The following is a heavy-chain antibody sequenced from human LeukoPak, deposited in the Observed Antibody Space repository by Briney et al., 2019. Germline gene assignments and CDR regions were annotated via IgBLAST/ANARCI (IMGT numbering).Heavy chain of an antibody. CDR3: ARGPQWELLVLGAFDI. CDR2: INWNGGST. Sequence: PGGSLRLSCAASGFTFDDYGMSWVRQAPGKGLEWVSGINWNGGSTGYADSVKGRFTISRDNAKNSLYLHMNSLRAEDTALYYCARGPQWELLVLGAFDIWGQGTMVAVSS. V-gene: IGHV3-20*04. J-gene: IGHJ3*02. CDR1: GFTFDDYG. D-gene: IGHD1-26*01.